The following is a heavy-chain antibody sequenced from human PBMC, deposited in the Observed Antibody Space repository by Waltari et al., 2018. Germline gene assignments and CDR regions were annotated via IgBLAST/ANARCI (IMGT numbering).Heavy chain of an antibody. CDR2: VNPNSGGR. Sequence: QVQLVQSGAEVKKPGASGKVSCKASGYTFTGYYMHWVRQAPGQGLECMGCVNPNSGGRTYAQKVQGRVTRTRDTSISTAYMELSRRRSDDTAVYYCARDPGTIFGYWGQGTLVTVSS. CDR1: GYTFTGYY. CDR3: ARDPGTIFGY. J-gene: IGHJ4*02. V-gene: IGHV1-2*02. D-gene: IGHD3-3*01.